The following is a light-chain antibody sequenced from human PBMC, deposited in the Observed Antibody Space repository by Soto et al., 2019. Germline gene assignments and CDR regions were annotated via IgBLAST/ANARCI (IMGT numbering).Light chain of an antibody. CDR2: AAS. CDR1: QVIARY. Sequence: DIQLTQSPSFLSASVGVRDTLTCRASQVIARYLAWYQQKPGQAPKLLIYAASTLQSGVPARFSGSGSGTEFTLTISSLQTEDFATYYCQQLNIYPFTFGGGTKVDIK. CDR3: QQLNIYPFT. V-gene: IGKV1-9*01. J-gene: IGKJ4*01.